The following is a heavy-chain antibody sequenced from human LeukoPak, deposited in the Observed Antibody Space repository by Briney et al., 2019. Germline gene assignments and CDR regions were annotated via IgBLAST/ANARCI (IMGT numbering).Heavy chain of an antibody. J-gene: IGHJ4*02. CDR1: GYSFTTYW. CDR3: VRLDSSGWYYFDS. CDR2: IYPGDSDT. V-gene: IGHV5-51*01. Sequence: GESLKISCKGSGYSFTTYWIGWVRQMPGKGVESLGIIYPGDSDTKYNPSFQGQVTISADKSISTAYLRWSSLKTSDTAMYYCVRLDSSGWYYFDSWGQGTLVTVSS. D-gene: IGHD6-19*01.